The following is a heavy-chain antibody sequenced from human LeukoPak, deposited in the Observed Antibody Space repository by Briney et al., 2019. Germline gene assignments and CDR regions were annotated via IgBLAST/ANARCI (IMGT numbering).Heavy chain of an antibody. D-gene: IGHD6-19*01. CDR2: TYYRSKWYN. CDR1: GDSVSSNSAA. CDR3: ARDGSGWPPRRGYFDY. Sequence: SQTLSLTFALSGDSVSSNSAAWNWIRQSPSRGLEWLGRTYYRSKWYNDYAVSVKSRITINPDTSKNQFSLQLNSVTPEDTAVYYCARDGSGWPPRRGYFDYWGQGTLVTVSS. V-gene: IGHV6-1*01. J-gene: IGHJ4*02.